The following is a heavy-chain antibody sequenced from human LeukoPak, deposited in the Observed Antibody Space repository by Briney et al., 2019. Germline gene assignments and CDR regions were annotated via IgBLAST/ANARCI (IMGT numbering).Heavy chain of an antibody. J-gene: IGHJ4*02. CDR3: AKDNGDCGDYYFDY. D-gene: IGHD4-17*01. CDR2: ISGDGGST. V-gene: IGHV3-43*02. CDR1: GFTFDDYA. Sequence: GGSLRLSCAASGFTFDDYAMHWVRQAPGKGLEWVSLISGDGGSTYYVDSVKGRFTISRDNSKNSLYLQMNSLTTEDTALYYCAKDNGDCGDYYFDYRGQGTLVTVSS.